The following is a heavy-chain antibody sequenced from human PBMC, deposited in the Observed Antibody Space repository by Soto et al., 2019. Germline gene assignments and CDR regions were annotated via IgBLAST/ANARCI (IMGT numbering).Heavy chain of an antibody. V-gene: IGHV3-21*01. J-gene: IGHJ4*02. CDR3: GGARSTDSRPDY. Sequence: PGGSLRLSCAASGFTFSLYSMIWVRQAPGKGLEWVASITSSSSYIYYEDSMKGRFTISRDNAKNSLFLQLDSLRAEDTAVYFCGGARSTDSRPDYWGQGTLVTVSS. CDR1: GFTFSLYS. D-gene: IGHD3-22*01. CDR2: ITSSSSYI.